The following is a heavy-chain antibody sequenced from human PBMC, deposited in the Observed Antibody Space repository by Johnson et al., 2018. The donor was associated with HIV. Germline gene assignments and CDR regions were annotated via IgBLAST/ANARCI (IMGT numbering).Heavy chain of an antibody. CDR2: ISYDGSNK. D-gene: IGHD2-15*01. J-gene: IGHJ3*02. V-gene: IGHV3-30*04. Sequence: QVQLVESGGGVVQPGRSLRLSCAASGFTFSSYAMHWVRQAPGKGLEWVAVISYDGSNKYYADSVKGSFTISRDNSKNTLYLQMNSLRAEDTAVYYCATEGGTGAFDIWGQGTMVTVSS. CDR3: ATEGGTGAFDI. CDR1: GFTFSSYA.